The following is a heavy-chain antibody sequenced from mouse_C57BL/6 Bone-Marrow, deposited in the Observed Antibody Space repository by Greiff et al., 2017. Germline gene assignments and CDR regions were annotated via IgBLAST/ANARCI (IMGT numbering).Heavy chain of an antibody. CDR3: AREWLPY. Sequence: VQLQQSGPELVKPGASVKISCKASGYTFTDYYMNWVKQSHGKSLEWIGDINPNNGGTSYNQKFKGKATLTVDKSSSTAYMELRSLTSEDSAVYYCAREWLPYWGQGTSVTVSS. CDR2: INPNNGGT. V-gene: IGHV1-26*01. CDR1: GYTFTDYY. D-gene: IGHD2-2*01. J-gene: IGHJ4*01.